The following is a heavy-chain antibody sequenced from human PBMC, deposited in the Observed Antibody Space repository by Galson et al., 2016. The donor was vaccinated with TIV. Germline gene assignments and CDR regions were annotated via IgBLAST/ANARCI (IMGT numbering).Heavy chain of an antibody. J-gene: IGHJ4*02. CDR3: ARESHWNGEIDF. V-gene: IGHV4-59*01. Sequence: EWIGYIYYRGRADYNPSLKSRVSISIDTSKNQFSLTLTSVTAADTAIYYCARESHWNGEIDFWGQGTLVTVSS. CDR2: IYYRGRA. D-gene: IGHD1-1*01.